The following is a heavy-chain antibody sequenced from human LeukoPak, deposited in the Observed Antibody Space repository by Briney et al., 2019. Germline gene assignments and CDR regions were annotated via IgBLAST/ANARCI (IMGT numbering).Heavy chain of an antibody. J-gene: IGHJ4*02. Sequence: GGSLRLSCAASGNYWMHWVRQAPGKGLVWVSHINSDGSWTSYADSVRGRFTMSKDNAKNTVYLQMNNLRAEETAVYYCVNFYETYWGRVTLVTVSS. CDR3: VNFYETY. V-gene: IGHV3-74*01. CDR1: GNYW. D-gene: IGHD2/OR15-2a*01. CDR2: INSDGSWT.